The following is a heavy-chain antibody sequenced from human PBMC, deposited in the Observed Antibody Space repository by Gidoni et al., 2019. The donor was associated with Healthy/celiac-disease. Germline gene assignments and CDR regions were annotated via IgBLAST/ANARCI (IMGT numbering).Heavy chain of an antibody. D-gene: IGHD3-10*01. CDR2: ISAYNGNT. V-gene: IGHV1-18*01. J-gene: IGHJ4*02. CDR1: GYTFTSYG. Sequence: QVQLVQSGAEVKKPGASVQVSCKASGYTFTSYGISWVRQAPGQGLEWMGWISAYNGNTNYAQKLQGRVTMTTDTSTSTAYMELRSLRSDDTAVYYCARDSGYYGSGSYYRHFDYWGQGTLVTVSS. CDR3: ARDSGYYGSGSYYRHFDY.